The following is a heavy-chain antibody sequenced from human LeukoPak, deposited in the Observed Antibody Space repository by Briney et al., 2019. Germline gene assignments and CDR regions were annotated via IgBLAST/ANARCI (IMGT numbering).Heavy chain of an antibody. V-gene: IGHV3-48*01. J-gene: IGHJ4*02. CDR1: GFTFSSYS. Sequence: GGSLRLSCAASGFTFSSYSMNWVRQAPGKGLEWVSYISSNSRTIYYADSVKGRFTVSRDNSKNTLYLQMNSLRAEDTAVYYCARYDGGSGPFDYWGQGTLVTVSS. CDR2: ISSNSRTI. D-gene: IGHD3-10*01. CDR3: ARYDGGSGPFDY.